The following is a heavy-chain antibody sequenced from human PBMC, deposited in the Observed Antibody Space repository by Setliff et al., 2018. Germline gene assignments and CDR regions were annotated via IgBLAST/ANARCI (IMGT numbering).Heavy chain of an antibody. CDR2: MNPNSGRT. D-gene: IGHD3-3*01. CDR3: ARGALVLQFVEGLPRFYYMDV. J-gene: IGHJ6*03. Sequence: ASVQVPCKASGYTFTAYDIVWVRQATGQGREWMGWMNPNSGRTGYPQKFQGRVTMTRNTSISTAYMELSSLRSEDTAVYFCARGALVLQFVEGLPRFYYMDVWGKGTTVTVSS. V-gene: IGHV1-8*02. CDR1: GYTFTAYD.